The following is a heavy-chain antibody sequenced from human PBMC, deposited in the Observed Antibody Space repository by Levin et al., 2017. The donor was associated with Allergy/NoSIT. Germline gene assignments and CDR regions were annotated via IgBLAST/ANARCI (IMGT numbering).Heavy chain of an antibody. Sequence: GGSLRLSCVASGFTFSSYWMSWVRQAPGKGLEWVANIKEDGSEKYYVDSVKGRFTISRDNAKNSQYLQMNSLRAEDTAVYYCVREGVGQKDYWGQGTLVTVSS. CDR1: GFTFSSYW. V-gene: IGHV3-7*01. CDR2: IKEDGSEK. J-gene: IGHJ4*02. D-gene: IGHD3-16*01. CDR3: VREGVGQKDY.